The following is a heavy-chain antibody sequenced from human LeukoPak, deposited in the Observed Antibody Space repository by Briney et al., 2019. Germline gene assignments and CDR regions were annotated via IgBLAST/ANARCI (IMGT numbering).Heavy chain of an antibody. J-gene: IGHJ4*02. CDR3: ARDAMYYYDSSGYSH. D-gene: IGHD3-22*01. CDR1: RFTFSSYA. CDR2: ISSSGSTI. V-gene: IGHV3-11*01. Sequence: PGGSLRLSCAASRFTFSSYAMSWIRQAPGKGLEWVSYISSSGSTIYYADSVKGRFTISRDNAKNSLYLQMNSLRAEDTAVYYCARDAMYYYDSSGYSHWGQGTLVTVSS.